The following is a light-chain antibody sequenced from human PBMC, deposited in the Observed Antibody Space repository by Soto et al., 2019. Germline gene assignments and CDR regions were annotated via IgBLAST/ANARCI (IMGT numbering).Light chain of an antibody. Sequence: DIVMTQSPDSLAVSLGERATINCKSSQSVLYSSNNKNYLAWYQQKPGQPPKLLIYWASTRESGVPDRFSGSGSGTDFTLTISSLQAEDVAVYYCQQYFSSPFTFGGGTEVEIK. J-gene: IGKJ4*01. V-gene: IGKV4-1*01. CDR1: QSVLYSSNNKNY. CDR2: WAS. CDR3: QQYFSSPFT.